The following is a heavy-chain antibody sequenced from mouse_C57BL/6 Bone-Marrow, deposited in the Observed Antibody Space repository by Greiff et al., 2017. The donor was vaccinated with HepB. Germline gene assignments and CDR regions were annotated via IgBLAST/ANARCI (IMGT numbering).Heavy chain of an antibody. V-gene: IGHV5-12*01. J-gene: IGHJ3*01. CDR2: ISNGGGST. CDR1: GFTFSDYY. CDR3: ALYYGSSLCAD. D-gene: IGHD1-1*01. Sequence: EVQLVESGGGLVQPGGSLKLSCAASGFTFSDYYLSLVRQTPEKRLEWVAYISNGGGSTYYPDTVKGRFTISRDNAKNTLYLQMSRLKSEDTAMYYCALYYGSSLCADWGKGTLVTGSA.